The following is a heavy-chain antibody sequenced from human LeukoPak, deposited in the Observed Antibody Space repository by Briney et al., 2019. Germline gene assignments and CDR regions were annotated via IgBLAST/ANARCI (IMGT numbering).Heavy chain of an antibody. Sequence: PSETLSLTCTVSGGSISSGSYYWGWIRQPPGKGLEWIWSMYYNGNTYYNPSLKSRVTISVDTSKNHFFLRLSSVTAADTAVYYCATIAPGTHAFDMWGQGTTVTVSP. CDR3: ATIAPGTHAFDM. J-gene: IGHJ3*02. D-gene: IGHD2-21*01. CDR2: MYYNGNT. V-gene: IGHV4-39*02. CDR1: GGSISSGSYY.